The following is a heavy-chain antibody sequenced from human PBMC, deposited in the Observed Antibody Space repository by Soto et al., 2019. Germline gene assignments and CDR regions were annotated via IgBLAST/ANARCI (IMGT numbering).Heavy chain of an antibody. CDR1: GGSISSGGYS. J-gene: IGHJ4*02. CDR2: IYHSGST. V-gene: IGHV4-30-2*01. CDR3: ARGYSSSWYRMDYFDY. Sequence: QLQLQESGSGLVKPSQTLSLTCAVSGGSISSGGYSWSWIRQPPGKGLEWIGYIYHSGSTYYNPSFKSRVTISVDRSKNQFSRKLSSVTAADTAVYYCARGYSSSWYRMDYFDYWGQGTLVTVSS. D-gene: IGHD6-13*01.